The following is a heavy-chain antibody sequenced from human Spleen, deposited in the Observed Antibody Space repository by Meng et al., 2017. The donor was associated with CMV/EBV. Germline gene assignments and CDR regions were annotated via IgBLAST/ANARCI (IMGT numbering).Heavy chain of an antibody. V-gene: IGHV1-69*05. CDR2: IIPMFGAA. Sequence: SGGTLRRYAISWVRQAPGQGLEWMGGIIPMFGAANYAQKFQGRVTITTDESTNTAYMELSRLRSEDTAFYYCATPRDGYNYNYFDYWGQGTLVTVSS. CDR3: ATPRDGYNYNYFDY. CDR1: GGTLRRYA. D-gene: IGHD5-24*01. J-gene: IGHJ4*02.